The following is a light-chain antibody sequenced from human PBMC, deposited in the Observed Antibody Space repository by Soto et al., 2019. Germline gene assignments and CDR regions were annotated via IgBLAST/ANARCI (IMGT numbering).Light chain of an antibody. CDR1: QSIDHNY. CDR3: QHYGSSPPFT. J-gene: IGKJ3*01. CDR2: GAS. V-gene: IGKV3-20*01. Sequence: EIVLTQSPGTLSLSPGERATLSCRASQSIDHNYLAWYQQKPGQAPRVLIYGASIRPTATPDRFSGSGSGAGFTLTISRLETEDFGGYYCQHYGSSPPFTFGPGTKVDIK.